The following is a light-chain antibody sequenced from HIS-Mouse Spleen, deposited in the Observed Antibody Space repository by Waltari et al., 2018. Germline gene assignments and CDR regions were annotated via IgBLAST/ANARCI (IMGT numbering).Light chain of an antibody. CDR1: SSDVGGYNY. Sequence: QSALTQPASVSGSPGQSTTISCTGTSSDVGGYNYVSWYQQHPGKAPKLMIYDVSNRPSGVSNRFSGSKSGNTASLTISGLQAEDEADYYCSSYTSSSTEVFGGGTKLTVL. CDR2: DVS. V-gene: IGLV2-14*03. CDR3: SSYTSSSTEV. J-gene: IGLJ2*01.